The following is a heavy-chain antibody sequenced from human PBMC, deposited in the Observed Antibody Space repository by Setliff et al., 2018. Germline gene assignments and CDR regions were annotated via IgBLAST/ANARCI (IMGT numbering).Heavy chain of an antibody. CDR1: GFTFSSYG. Sequence: GGSLRLSCAASGFTFSSYGMHWVRQAPGKGLEWVAAIWYDGSNKYYADSVKGRFTISRDNSKNALFLQMKSLRAEDTAVYYCARDRDGHFQLWGRGTLVTVSS. V-gene: IGHV3-33*01. CDR3: ARDRDGHFQL. CDR2: IWYDGSNK. J-gene: IGHJ1*01.